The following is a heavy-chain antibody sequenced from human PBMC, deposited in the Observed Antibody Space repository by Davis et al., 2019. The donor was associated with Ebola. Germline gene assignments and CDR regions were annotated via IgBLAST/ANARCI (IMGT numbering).Heavy chain of an antibody. Sequence: GESLKISCAASGFTFSSYAMSWVRQAPGKGLEWVSAISGSGGSTYYADSVKGRFTISRDNSKNTLYLQMNSLRAEDTAVYYCAKTADCSSTSCPGGMDVWGQGTTVTVSS. CDR2: ISGSGGST. J-gene: IGHJ6*02. V-gene: IGHV3-23*01. CDR3: AKTADCSSTSCPGGMDV. D-gene: IGHD2-2*01. CDR1: GFTFSSYA.